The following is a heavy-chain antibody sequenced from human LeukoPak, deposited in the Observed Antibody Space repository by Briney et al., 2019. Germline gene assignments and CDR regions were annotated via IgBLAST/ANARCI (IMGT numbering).Heavy chain of an antibody. Sequence: HPGGSLRLSCAASGFTVSSNYMSWVRQAPGKGLEWVSVIYSGGSTYYADSVKGRFTISRDNSKNTLYLQMNSLRAEDTAVYYCAKDQGDYGDYQNDYWGQGTLVTVSS. J-gene: IGHJ4*02. CDR2: IYSGGST. D-gene: IGHD4-17*01. CDR1: GFTVSSNY. V-gene: IGHV3-53*01. CDR3: AKDQGDYGDYQNDY.